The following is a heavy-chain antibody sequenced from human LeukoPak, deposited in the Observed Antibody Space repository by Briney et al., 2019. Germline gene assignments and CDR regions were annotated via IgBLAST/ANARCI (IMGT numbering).Heavy chain of an antibody. V-gene: IGHV3-23*01. D-gene: IGHD5/OR15-5a*01. CDR3: AKDRVSPGFNWFDP. Sequence: PGGSLRLSCAASGVIISSYAMSWVRQAPGKGLEGVSAINGRGDNTYYADCVKCRFTISRDNSKSTVYLQMNSLRTEDTAVYYCAKDRVSPGFNWFDPWGQGTLVTVSS. CDR1: GVIISSYA. J-gene: IGHJ5*02. CDR2: INGRGDNT.